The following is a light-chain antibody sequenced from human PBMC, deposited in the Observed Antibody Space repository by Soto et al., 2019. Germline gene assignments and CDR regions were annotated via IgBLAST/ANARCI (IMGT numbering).Light chain of an antibody. Sequence: EIVLTQSPGTLSLSPGERATLPCRASHRFSGTSLAWYQQKPGRAPRLLIYGVSNRATGIPDRFSGSGSGTDFTLTISRLEPEDFAVYYCHQYDNSLWTFGQGTKV. CDR1: HRFSGTS. J-gene: IGKJ1*01. CDR2: GVS. CDR3: HQYDNSLWT. V-gene: IGKV3-20*01.